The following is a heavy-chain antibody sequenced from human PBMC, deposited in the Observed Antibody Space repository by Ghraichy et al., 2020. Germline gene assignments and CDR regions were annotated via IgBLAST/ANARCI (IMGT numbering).Heavy chain of an antibody. V-gene: IGHV4-34*01. CDR3: ASLGFRI. CDR1: GGSFSGYY. Sequence: SETLSLTCAVYGGSFSGYYWSWIRQPPGKGLEWIGEINHSGSTNYNPSLKSRVTISVDTSKNQFSLKLSSVTAADTAVYYCASLGFRIWGQGTLVTVSS. J-gene: IGHJ4*02. CDR2: INHSGST. D-gene: IGHD3-3*01.